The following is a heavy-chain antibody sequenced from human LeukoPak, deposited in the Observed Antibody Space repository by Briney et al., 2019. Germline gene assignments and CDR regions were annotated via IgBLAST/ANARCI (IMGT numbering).Heavy chain of an antibody. D-gene: IGHD6-19*01. CDR3: ARDPFSGYSSGWTVDY. CDR2: ISYDGSNK. CDR1: GFTFSNYW. Sequence: GGSLRLSCAASGFTFSNYWTSWVRQAPGKGLEWVTVISYDGSNKYYADSVKGRFTISRDNSKNTLYLQMNSLRAEDTAVYYCARDPFSGYSSGWTVDYWGQGTLVTVSS. J-gene: IGHJ4*02. V-gene: IGHV3-30-3*01.